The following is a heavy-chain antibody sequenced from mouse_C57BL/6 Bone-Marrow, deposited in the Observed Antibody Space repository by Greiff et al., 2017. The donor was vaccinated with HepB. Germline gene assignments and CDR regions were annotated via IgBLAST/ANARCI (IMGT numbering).Heavy chain of an antibody. Sequence: EVQLQESGPGLVKPSQSLSLTCSVTGYSITSGYYWNWIRQFPGNKLEWMGYISYDGSNNYNPSLKNRISITRDTSKNQFFLKLNSVTTEDTATYYCASSGVVATNYFDYWGQGTTLTVSS. J-gene: IGHJ2*01. V-gene: IGHV3-6*01. CDR1: GYSITSGYY. D-gene: IGHD1-1*01. CDR2: ISYDGSN. CDR3: ASSGVVATNYFDY.